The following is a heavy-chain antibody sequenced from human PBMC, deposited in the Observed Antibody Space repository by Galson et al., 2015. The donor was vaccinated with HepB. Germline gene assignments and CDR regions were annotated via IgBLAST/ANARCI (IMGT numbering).Heavy chain of an antibody. J-gene: IGHJ6*02. D-gene: IGHD2/OR15-2a*01. V-gene: IGHV3-11*06. CDR1: GFIFSDYY. CDR3: ARDSRGGNVHYYYYGMDV. Sequence: SLRLSCAASGFIFSDYYMTWIRQTPGKGLEWLSYISGSSIYTNYAGSVKGRFTISRDNAKNSLYLQMNSLRAEDSAVYYCARDSRGGNVHYYYYGMDVWGQGTTVTVSS. CDR2: ISGSSIYT.